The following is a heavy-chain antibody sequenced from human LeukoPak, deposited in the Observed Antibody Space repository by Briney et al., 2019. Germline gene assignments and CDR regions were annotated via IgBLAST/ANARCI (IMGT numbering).Heavy chain of an antibody. V-gene: IGHV3-48*01. CDR2: IISSSSTI. J-gene: IGHJ6*04. CDR3: AKTVGHGSGSPRMDV. Sequence: PGGSLRLSCAASGFTFSSHSMNWVRQAPGKGLEWVSYIISSSSTIYYADSVKGRFTISRDNAKNSLYLQMNSLRADDTAVYYRAKTVGHGSGSPRMDVWGNGTTVTVSS. D-gene: IGHD3-10*01. CDR1: GFTFSSHS.